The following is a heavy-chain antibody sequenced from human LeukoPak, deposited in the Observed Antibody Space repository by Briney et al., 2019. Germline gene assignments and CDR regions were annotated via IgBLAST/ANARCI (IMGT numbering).Heavy chain of an antibody. CDR3: ATQGFPITMVRGVIRSDAFDI. V-gene: IGHV1-24*01. CDR1: GYTLTELS. Sequence: ASVKVSCKVSGYTLTELSMHWVRQAPGKGLEWMGGFDPEDGETIYAQKFQGRVTMTEDTSTDTAYMELSSLRSEDTAVYYCATQGFPITMVRGVIRSDAFDIWGQGTMVTVSS. CDR2: FDPEDGET. D-gene: IGHD3-10*01. J-gene: IGHJ3*02.